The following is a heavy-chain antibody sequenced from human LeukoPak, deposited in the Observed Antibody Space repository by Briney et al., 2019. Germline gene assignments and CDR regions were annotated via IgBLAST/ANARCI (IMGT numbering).Heavy chain of an antibody. CDR3: ARGRDRTMAGAFDI. Sequence: TGGSLRLSCAASGFTVSSNYMSWVRQAPGKGLEWVSIIYSGGTTYYADSVKGRFTISRDNSKNTLYLQMNSLRAEDTAVYYCARGRDRTMAGAFDIWGQGTMVTVSS. CDR1: GFTVSSNY. J-gene: IGHJ3*02. V-gene: IGHV3-53*01. CDR2: IYSGGTT. D-gene: IGHD6-19*01.